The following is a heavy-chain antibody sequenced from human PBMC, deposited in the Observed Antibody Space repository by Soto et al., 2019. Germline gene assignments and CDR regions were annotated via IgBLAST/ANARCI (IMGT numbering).Heavy chain of an antibody. CDR3: ARTNAPPLVNTIFGDRYGYMDV. J-gene: IGHJ6*03. CDR2: ISWNSGSI. Sequence: GGSLRLSCAASGFTFDDYAMHWVRQAPGKGLEWVSGISWNSGSIGYADSVKGRFTISRDNAKNSLYLQMNSLRAEDTALYYCARTNAPPLVNTIFGDRYGYMDVWGKGTTVTVSS. V-gene: IGHV3-9*01. D-gene: IGHD3-3*01. CDR1: GFTFDDYA.